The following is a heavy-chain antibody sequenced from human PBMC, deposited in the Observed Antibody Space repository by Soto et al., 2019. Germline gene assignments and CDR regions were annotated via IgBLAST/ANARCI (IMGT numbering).Heavy chain of an antibody. J-gene: IGHJ4*02. CDR2: IDPSGGSR. CDR3: ARVHGTYYDTLTGPVTAAVDDY. D-gene: IGHD3-9*01. Sequence: ASVKVSCKPSGYTFTNNYVLWVRQAPGQGLEWMGIIDPSGGSRIYAQKFQGRVTMTSDTSTSTMYIELSNLRSEDTAVFYCARVHGTYYDTLTGPVTAAVDDYWGQGTLVTVSS. CDR1: GYTFTNNY. V-gene: IGHV1-46*03.